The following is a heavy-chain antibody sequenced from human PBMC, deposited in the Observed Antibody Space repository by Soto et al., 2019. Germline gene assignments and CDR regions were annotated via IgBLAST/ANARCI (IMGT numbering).Heavy chain of an antibody. Sequence: EVQLVESGGDLVQRGGSLRLSCVASGFTFSVYSMNWVRQAPGKGLEWFSYITSDTKTIKYADSVQGRFTISRDNAKNSVYLQMNSLRDEDTAVYYCARSVEGHFDYWGQGTVVTVSS. J-gene: IGHJ4*02. CDR2: ITSDTKTI. CDR3: ARSVEGHFDY. V-gene: IGHV3-48*02. D-gene: IGHD6-19*01. CDR1: GFTFSVYS.